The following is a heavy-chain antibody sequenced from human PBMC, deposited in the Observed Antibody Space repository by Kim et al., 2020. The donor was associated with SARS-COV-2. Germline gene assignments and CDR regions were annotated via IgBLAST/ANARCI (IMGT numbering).Heavy chain of an antibody. CDR1: GFTFSSYG. V-gene: IGHV3-33*01. D-gene: IGHD3-3*01. Sequence: GGSLRLSCAASGFTFSSYGMHWVRQAPGKGLEWVAVIWYDGSNKYYADSVKGRFTISRDNSKNTLYLQMNSLRAEDTAVYYCARDGDSVWSGEQTIYGMDVWGQGTTVTVSS. CDR3: ARDGDSVWSGEQTIYGMDV. CDR2: IWYDGSNK. J-gene: IGHJ6*02.